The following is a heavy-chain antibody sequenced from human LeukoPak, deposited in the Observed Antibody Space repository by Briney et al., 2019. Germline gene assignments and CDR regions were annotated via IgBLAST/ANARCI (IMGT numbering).Heavy chain of an antibody. CDR3: ARDPTTWTASIRPYCFDY. J-gene: IGHJ4*02. D-gene: IGHD5-18*01. CDR1: GFTFSSYA. V-gene: IGHV3-23*01. CDR2: ISGSGGST. Sequence: AGSLRLSCAASGFTFSSYAMSWVRQAPGKGLEWVSAISGSGGSTYYADSVKGRFTISRDNTTNTLYLQRHTPGAEDRAVYYCARDPTTWTASIRPYCFDYWGQGSLVTVSS.